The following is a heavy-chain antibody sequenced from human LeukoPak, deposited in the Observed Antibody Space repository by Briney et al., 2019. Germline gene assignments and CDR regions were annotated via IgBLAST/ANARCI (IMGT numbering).Heavy chain of an antibody. V-gene: IGHV1-69*04. CDR1: GGTFSSYA. J-gene: IGHJ4*02. D-gene: IGHD1-1*01. CDR3: ARHSNNIWNYFEY. CDR2: IIPILGIA. Sequence: SVKVSCKASGGTFSSYAISWVRQAPGQGLEWMGRIIPILGIANYAQKFQGRVTITADKSTSTAYMELSSLRSEDTAVYYCARHSNNIWNYFEYWGQGTLVTVSS.